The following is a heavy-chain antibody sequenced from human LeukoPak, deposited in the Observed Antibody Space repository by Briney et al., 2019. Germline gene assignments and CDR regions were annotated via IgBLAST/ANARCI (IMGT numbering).Heavy chain of an antibody. V-gene: IGHV1-3*01. D-gene: IGHD3-22*01. J-gene: IGHJ4*02. Sequence: ASVKVSCKASGYTFTSYAMHWVRQAPGQRLERMGWINAGNGNTKYSQKFQGRVTITRDTSASTAYMELSSLRSEDTAVYYCARSYLYYYDSSGYYYGTHFDYWGQGTLVTVSS. CDR1: GYTFTSYA. CDR3: ARSYLYYYDSSGYYYGTHFDY. CDR2: INAGNGNT.